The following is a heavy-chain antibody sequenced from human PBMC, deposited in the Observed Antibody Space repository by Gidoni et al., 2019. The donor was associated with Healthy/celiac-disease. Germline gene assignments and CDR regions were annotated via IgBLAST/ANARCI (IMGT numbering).Heavy chain of an antibody. CDR2: IYYSGST. D-gene: IGHD6-13*01. J-gene: IGHJ5*02. V-gene: IGHV4-31*03. Sequence: QVQLQESGPGLVKPSQTLSLTCTVSGGSISSGVYYWSWIRQHPGKGLEWIGYIYYSGSTYYNPSLKSRVTISVDTSKNQFSLKLSSVTAADTAVYYCARDTGIAAAGTGFLFDPWGQGTLVTVSS. CDR3: ARDTGIAAAGTGFLFDP. CDR1: GGSISSGVYY.